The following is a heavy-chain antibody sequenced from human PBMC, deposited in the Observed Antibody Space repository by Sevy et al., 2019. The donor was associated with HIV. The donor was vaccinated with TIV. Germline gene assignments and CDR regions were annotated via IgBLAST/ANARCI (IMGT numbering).Heavy chain of an antibody. J-gene: IGHJ4*02. D-gene: IGHD6-13*01. V-gene: IGHV3-53*01. CDR2: IYSGGST. Sequence: GESLKISCAASGFTVSSNYMSWVRQAPGKGLEWVSVIYSGGSTYYADSVKGRFTISRDNSKNTLYLQMNSLRAEDTAVYYCARDISIAAAPSFDYWGQGTLVTASS. CDR1: GFTVSSNY. CDR3: ARDISIAAAPSFDY.